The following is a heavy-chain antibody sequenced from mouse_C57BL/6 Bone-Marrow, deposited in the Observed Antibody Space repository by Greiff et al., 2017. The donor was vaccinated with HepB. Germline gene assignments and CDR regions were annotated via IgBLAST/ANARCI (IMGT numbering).Heavy chain of an antibody. CDR2: IYPGDGDT. CDR1: GYAFSSSW. Sequence: QVQLQQSGPELVKPGASVKISCKASGYAFSSSWMNWVKQRPGKGLEWIGRIYPGDGDTNYNGKFKGKATLTADKSSSTAYMQLSSLTSEDSAVYFCARLTGQFAYWGQGTLVTVSA. CDR3: ARLTGQFAY. V-gene: IGHV1-82*01. J-gene: IGHJ3*01. D-gene: IGHD4-1*01.